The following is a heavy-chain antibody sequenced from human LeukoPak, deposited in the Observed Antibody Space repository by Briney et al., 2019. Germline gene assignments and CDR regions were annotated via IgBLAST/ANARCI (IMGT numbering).Heavy chain of an antibody. CDR2: ISYDGSNK. CDR1: GFTFSSYG. V-gene: IGHV3-30*18. D-gene: IGHD3-22*01. J-gene: IGHJ4*02. Sequence: PGRSLRLSCVVSGFTFSSYGMHWVRQAPGKGLEWVAVISYDGSNKYYADSVKGRFTISRDNSKNTLCLQMSSLRAEDTAVYYCAKRGYYYDSSGYYSRTYFDYWGQGTLVIVSS. CDR3: AKRGYYYDSSGYYSRTYFDY.